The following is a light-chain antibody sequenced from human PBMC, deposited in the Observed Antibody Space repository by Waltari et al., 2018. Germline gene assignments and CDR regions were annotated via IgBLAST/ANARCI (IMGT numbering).Light chain of an antibody. CDR3: QQRSNWPPLT. CDR2: DAS. CDR1: ESVNSY. J-gene: IGKJ4*01. Sequence: EIVLTQSPATLSLSPGERATLSCRARESVNSYLVWYQQKPGQAPRLLIYDASNRATGIPARFSGSGSGTDFTLTISNLEPEDFAVYYCQQRSNWPPLTFGGGTKVEIK. V-gene: IGKV3-11*01.